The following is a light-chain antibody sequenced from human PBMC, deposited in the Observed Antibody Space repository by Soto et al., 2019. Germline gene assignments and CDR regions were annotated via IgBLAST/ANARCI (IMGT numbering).Light chain of an antibody. CDR1: QSVSTN. V-gene: IGKV3-15*01. Sequence: EIVMTQSPATLSVFPGERATLSCRASQSVSTNLAWYQQKPGQAPRLLIYGASARATGIPARFSGSGSGTEFTLTISSLQSEDFALYYCHQYNNWPPYTFGQGTKLDIK. CDR3: HQYNNWPPYT. CDR2: GAS. J-gene: IGKJ2*01.